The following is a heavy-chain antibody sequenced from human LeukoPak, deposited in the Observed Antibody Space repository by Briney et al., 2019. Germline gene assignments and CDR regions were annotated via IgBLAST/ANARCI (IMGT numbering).Heavy chain of an antibody. CDR2: ISYDGSNK. CDR3: AAMTTVTNWFDP. Sequence: GRSLRLSCAASGFTFSNYGMHWVRQAPGKGLEWVAVISYDGSNKYYADSVKGRFTISRDNSKSTLYLQMNSLRAEDTAVYYCAAMTTVTNWFDPWGQGTLVTVSS. V-gene: IGHV3-30*03. D-gene: IGHD4-11*01. CDR1: GFTFSNYG. J-gene: IGHJ5*02.